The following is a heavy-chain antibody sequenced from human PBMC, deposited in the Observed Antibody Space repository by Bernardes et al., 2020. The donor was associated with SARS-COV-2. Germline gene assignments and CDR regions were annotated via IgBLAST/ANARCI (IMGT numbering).Heavy chain of an antibody. CDR2: INYDGSTT. J-gene: IGHJ4*02. D-gene: IGHD3-16*01. V-gene: IGHV3-74*01. Sequence: VGSLILSCAASGFIFSRSWMHWVRQAPGQGLVWVSRINYDGSTTNYADSVKGRFTITRDNAENTLYLHMNSLSAEDTAVYYCARAGNTFGGVTYDYWGQGTLVTVSS. CDR3: ARAGNTFGGVTYDY. CDR1: GFIFSRSW.